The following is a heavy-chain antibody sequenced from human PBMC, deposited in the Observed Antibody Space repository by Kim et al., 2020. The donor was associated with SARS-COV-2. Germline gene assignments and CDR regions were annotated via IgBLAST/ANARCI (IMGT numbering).Heavy chain of an antibody. V-gene: IGHV3-72*01. D-gene: IGHD1-1*01. CDR1: GFTFSDHY. CDR3: ARGGVSGTNYYGMDV. J-gene: IGHJ6*02. Sequence: GGSLRLSCAASGFTFSDHYMDWVRQAPGKGLEWVGRTRNKANSYTTEYAASVKGRFTISRDDSKNSLYLQMNSLKTEDTAVYYCARGGVSGTNYYGMDVWGQGTTVTVSS. CDR2: TRNKANSYTT.